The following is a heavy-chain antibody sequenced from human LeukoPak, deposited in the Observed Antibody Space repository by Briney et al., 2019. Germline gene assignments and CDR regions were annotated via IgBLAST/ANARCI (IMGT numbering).Heavy chain of an antibody. D-gene: IGHD5-24*01. CDR2: IYYSGST. CDR1: GGSFSGYY. Sequence: TLSLTCAVYGGSFSGYYWSWIRQHPGKGLEWIGYIYYSGSTYYNPSLKSRVTISVDTSKNQFSLKLSSVTAADTAVYYCARVQDGYNYFDYWGQGTLVTVSS. J-gene: IGHJ4*02. CDR3: ARVQDGYNYFDY. V-gene: IGHV4-31*11.